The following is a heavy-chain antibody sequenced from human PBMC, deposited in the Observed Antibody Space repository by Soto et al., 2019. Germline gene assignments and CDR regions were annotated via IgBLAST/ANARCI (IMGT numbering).Heavy chain of an antibody. CDR3: ARADALTQQLGFDY. CDR2: IIPIFGTA. Sequence: ASVKVSCKASGGTFSSYAISWVRQAPGQGLEWMGGIIPIFGTANYAQKFQGRVTITADESTSTAYMELSSLRSEDTAVYYCARADALTQQLGFDYWGQGTLVTVSS. CDR1: GGTFSSYA. V-gene: IGHV1-69*13. D-gene: IGHD6-13*01. J-gene: IGHJ4*02.